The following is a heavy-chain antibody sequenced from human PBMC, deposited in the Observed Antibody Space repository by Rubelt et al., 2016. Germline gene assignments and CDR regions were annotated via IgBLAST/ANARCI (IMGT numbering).Heavy chain of an antibody. V-gene: IGHV4-31*03. Sequence: QVQLQESGPGLVKPPQTLSLTCTVSGASISNGGYYWSWIRQRPGKGLEWIGYIYSAGNTFYNASLESRLTISLDTSKNQFARKLSAVTAADTAVYFRARDAHDRPGDDALDIWGQGTMVTVSS. CDR2: IYSAGNT. CDR1: GASISNGGYY. CDR3: ARDAHDRPGDDALDI. D-gene: IGHD3-22*01. J-gene: IGHJ3*02.